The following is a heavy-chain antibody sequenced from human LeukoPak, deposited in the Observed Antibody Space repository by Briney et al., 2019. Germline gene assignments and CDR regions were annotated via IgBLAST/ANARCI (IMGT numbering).Heavy chain of an antibody. Sequence: SEPLSLTCAVSGDSFSSHYWTWIRPPPGKGLGGIGYISYVGSTNYNPSLKSRVTISIDTSKNQFSLKLRSVTAADTAVYYCARDLVTVTKGFDIWGQGTMVSVSS. CDR1: GDSFSSHY. CDR3: ARDLVTVTKGFDI. CDR2: ISYVGST. D-gene: IGHD4-17*01. J-gene: IGHJ3*02. V-gene: IGHV4-59*11.